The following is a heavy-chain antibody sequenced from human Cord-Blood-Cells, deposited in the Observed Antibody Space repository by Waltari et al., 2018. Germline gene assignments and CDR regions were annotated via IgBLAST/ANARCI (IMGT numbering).Heavy chain of an antibody. Sequence: QVQLVQSGAEVKKPGASVKVSCKASGYTFTSYAMHWVRQAPGQRLEWMGWINAGNGNTKYSQKFQGRGTITRDTSASTAYMELSSLRSEDTALYYCARDLDSAVSSSGCPDYWGQGTLVTVSS. V-gene: IGHV1-3*01. D-gene: IGHD6-19*01. CDR3: ARDLDSAVSSSGCPDY. CDR1: GYTFTSYA. J-gene: IGHJ4*02. CDR2: INAGNGNT.